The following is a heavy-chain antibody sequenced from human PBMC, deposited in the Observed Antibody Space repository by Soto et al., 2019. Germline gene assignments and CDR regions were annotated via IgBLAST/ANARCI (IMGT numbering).Heavy chain of an antibody. J-gene: IGHJ4*02. V-gene: IGHV3-21*01. D-gene: IGHD3-22*01. CDR1: GFTFSLYS. CDR2: ITSSSSYI. CDR3: VRARSTDSRPDY. Sequence: GSLRLSCAASGFTFSLYSMIWVRQAPGKGLEWVASITSSSSYIYYEGSLKGRFSISRDNAKNSLFLQLDSLRAEDTAVYFCVRARSTDSRPDYWGQGTLVTVSS.